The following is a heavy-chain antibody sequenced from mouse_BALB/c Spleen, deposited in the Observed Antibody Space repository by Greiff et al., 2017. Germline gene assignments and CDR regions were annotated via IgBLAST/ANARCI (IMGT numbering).Heavy chain of an antibody. D-gene: IGHD2-1*01. J-gene: IGHJ4*01. V-gene: IGHV5-12-2*01. CDR3: ARHLIYYGNPYYAMDY. Sequence: DVMLVESGGGLVQPGGSLKLSCAASGFTFSSYTMSWVRQTPEKRLEWVAYISNGGGSTYYPDTVKGRFTISRDNAKNTLYLQMSSLKSEDTAMYYCARHLIYYGNPYYAMDYWGQGTAVTVAS. CDR2: ISNGGGST. CDR1: GFTFSSYT.